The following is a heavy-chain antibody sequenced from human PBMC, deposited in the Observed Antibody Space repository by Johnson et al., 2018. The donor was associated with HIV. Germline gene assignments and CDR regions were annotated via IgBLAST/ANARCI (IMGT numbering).Heavy chain of an antibody. V-gene: IGHV3-23*04. Sequence: VPLVESGGGLVQPGGSLRMSCVASGFTFSTYGMTWVRQAPGTGLEWVSAISGTGGTTYYADSVRGRFSISRDKSKDTLYLQMNSLRAGDTAVYYCARDDLRDTGAFDIWGQGTMVTVSS. CDR3: ARDDLRDTGAFDI. J-gene: IGHJ3*02. D-gene: IGHD2-8*02. CDR1: GFTFSTYG. CDR2: ISGTGGTT.